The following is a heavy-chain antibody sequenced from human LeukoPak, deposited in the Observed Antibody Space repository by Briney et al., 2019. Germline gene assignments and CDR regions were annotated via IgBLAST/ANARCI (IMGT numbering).Heavy chain of an antibody. J-gene: IGHJ4*02. V-gene: IGHV4-39*02. CDR2: IYYSGST. CDR3: AREREGPYGYLDY. Sequence: SETLSLTCTVSGGSISSSSYYWGWIRQPPGKGLEWIGSIYYSGSTYYNPSLKSRVTISVDTSKNQFSLKLSSVTAADTAVYYCAREREGPYGYLDYWGQGTLIAVSS. D-gene: IGHD4-17*01. CDR1: GGSISSSSYY.